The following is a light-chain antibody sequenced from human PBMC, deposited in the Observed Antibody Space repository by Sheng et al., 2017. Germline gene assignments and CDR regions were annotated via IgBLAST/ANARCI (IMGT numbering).Light chain of an antibody. Sequence: EIVLTQSPGTLSLSPGERATLSCRASQNVFSNLAWYQQKPGQAPRLLIYGASTRATGIPARFSGSGSGTEFTLTISSLQSEDFAMYYCQQYDSSPITFGQGTRLEI. CDR2: GAS. V-gene: IGKV3-15*01. J-gene: IGKJ5*01. CDR1: QNVFSN. CDR3: QQYDSSPIT.